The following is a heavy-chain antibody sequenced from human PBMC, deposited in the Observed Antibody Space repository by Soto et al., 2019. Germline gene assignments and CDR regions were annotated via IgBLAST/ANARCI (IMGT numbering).Heavy chain of an antibody. V-gene: IGHV1-3*01. CDR1: GYTFTSYA. Sequence: GASVKVSCKASGYTFTSYAMHWVRQAPGQRLEWMGRINDGNGNTKYSQKLQGRVTITADKSTTTAYMEVSSLRPEDTAMYYCVRDSPIGSAFSGHDDIDSWGQGTLVTVSS. CDR3: VRDSPIGSAFSGHDDIDS. CDR2: INDGNGNT. D-gene: IGHD5-12*01. J-gene: IGHJ4*02.